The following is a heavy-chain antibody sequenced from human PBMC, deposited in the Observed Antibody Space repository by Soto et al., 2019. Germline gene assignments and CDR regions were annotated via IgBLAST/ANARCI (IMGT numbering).Heavy chain of an antibody. CDR1: GFTFSSYA. J-gene: IGHJ6*03. CDR2: ISGSGGST. V-gene: IGHV3-23*01. D-gene: IGHD1-1*01. Sequence: GGSLRLSCAASGFTFSSYAMSWVRQAPGKGLEWVSAISGSGGSTYYADSVKGRFTISRDNSKNTLYLQMNSLRAEDTAVYYCAKGKSKDWKIYYYYYYMDVWGKGTTVTVSS. CDR3: AKGKSKDWKIYYYYYYMDV.